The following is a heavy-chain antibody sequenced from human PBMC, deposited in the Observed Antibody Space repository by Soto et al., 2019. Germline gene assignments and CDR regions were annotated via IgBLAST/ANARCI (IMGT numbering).Heavy chain of an antibody. CDR3: AKETYDFWSGYSLVDY. V-gene: IGHV3-23*01. Sequence: GWSLRLSCAASGFTFSSYAMSWVRQAPGKGLEWVSAISGSGGSTYYADSVKGRFTISRDNSKNTLYLQMNSLRAEDTAVYYCAKETYDFWSGYSLVDYWGQGTLVTVSS. D-gene: IGHD3-3*01. CDR1: GFTFSSYA. CDR2: ISGSGGST. J-gene: IGHJ4*02.